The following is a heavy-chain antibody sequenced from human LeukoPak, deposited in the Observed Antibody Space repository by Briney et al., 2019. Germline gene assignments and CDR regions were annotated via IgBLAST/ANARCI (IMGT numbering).Heavy chain of an antibody. V-gene: IGHV3-30*04. D-gene: IGHD5-12*01. CDR3: ARDQLAYSGYDTLFDY. CDR1: GFTFSSSA. CDR2: ISYDGSNK. J-gene: IGHJ4*02. Sequence: GGSLRLSCAASGFTFSSSAMSWVRQAPGKGLEWVAVISYDGSNKYYADSVKGRFTISRDNSKNTLYLQLNSLRPEDTAVYYCARDQLAYSGYDTLFDYWGQGTLVTVSS.